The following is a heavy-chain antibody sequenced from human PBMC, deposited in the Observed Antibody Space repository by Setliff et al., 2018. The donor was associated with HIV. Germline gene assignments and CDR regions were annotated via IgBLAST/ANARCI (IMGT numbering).Heavy chain of an antibody. Sequence: ASETLSLTCTVSGGSISRRDYCWGWIRQPPGKGLEWIGSVYYTWNTYYNPSLKSRVTVSVDTSKNQFSLKLSSVTAADTAVYYCARDASGVVTAIGDWGQGTLVTVSS. CDR2: VYYTWNT. CDR1: GGSISRRDYC. V-gene: IGHV4-39*02. D-gene: IGHD2-21*02. CDR3: ARDASGVVTAIGD. J-gene: IGHJ4*02.